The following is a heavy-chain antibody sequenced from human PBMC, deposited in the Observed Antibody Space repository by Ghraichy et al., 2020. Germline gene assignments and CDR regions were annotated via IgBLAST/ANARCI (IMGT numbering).Heavy chain of an antibody. Sequence: ASVKVSCKVSGHTLRHLFMSWVRQTPGKGLEWMGGFDPDMGKTIYAQKFQDRVTMPEDTSTDTAYMELSSLRSEDTAVYYCVTVGSPPSDFWIGQYRGFDYWGQGTLVTVSS. J-gene: IGHJ4*02. V-gene: IGHV1-24*01. CDR1: GHTLRHLF. D-gene: IGHD3-3*01. CDR3: VTVGSPPSDFWIGQYRGFDY. CDR2: FDPDMGKT.